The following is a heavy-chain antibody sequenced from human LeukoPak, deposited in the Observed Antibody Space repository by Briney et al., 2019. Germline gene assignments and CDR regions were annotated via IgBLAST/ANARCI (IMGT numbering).Heavy chain of an antibody. V-gene: IGHV4-61*02. J-gene: IGHJ4*02. Sequence: PSQTLSLTCTVSGGSISSGSYYWSWIRQPAGKGLEWIGRIYTSGSTYYNPSLKSRVTISVDTSKNQFSLKLSSVTAADTAVYYCARIGMRSARFDYWGQGTLVTVSS. D-gene: IGHD3-3*01. CDR1: GGSISSGSYY. CDR3: ARIGMRSARFDY. CDR2: IYTSGST.